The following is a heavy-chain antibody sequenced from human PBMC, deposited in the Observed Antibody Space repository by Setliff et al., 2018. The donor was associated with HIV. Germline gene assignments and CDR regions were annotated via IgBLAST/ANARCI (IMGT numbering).Heavy chain of an antibody. J-gene: IGHJ4*02. V-gene: IGHV3-72*01. D-gene: IGHD3-3*01. CDR3: GAFLSGYPY. Sequence: LSLSCAASGFTLSDHFMDWVRQAPGKGLEWVGRTKHKPSGYATEYAASVQGRFTFSRDDSKNSLYLQMNSLKIEDTAVYFCGAFLSGYPYWGQGTLVTVSS. CDR2: TKHKPSGYAT. CDR1: GFTLSDHF.